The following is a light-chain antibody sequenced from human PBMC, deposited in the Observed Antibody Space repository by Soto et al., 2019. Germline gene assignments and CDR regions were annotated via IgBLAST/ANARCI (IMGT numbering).Light chain of an antibody. V-gene: IGKV3D-15*01. J-gene: IGKJ1*01. Sequence: DIVLRQSPGTLSLSPGQRATLSCRASQNIRSNYIAWFQQKPGQPPRLLIYGAINRATGIPARFSGSGSGTEFTLTISSLQSEDFAVYYCQQYNYWPPWTFGQGTKVDIK. CDR2: GAI. CDR3: QQYNYWPPWT. CDR1: QNIRSN.